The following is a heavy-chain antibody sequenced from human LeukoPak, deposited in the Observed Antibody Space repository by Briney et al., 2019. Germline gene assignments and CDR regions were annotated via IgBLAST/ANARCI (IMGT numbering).Heavy chain of an antibody. J-gene: IGHJ4*02. Sequence: GGSLRLSCAGSGFTFSYYSMNWVRQAPGKGLEWISYISSSRSTIYYADSVKGRFTISRDNAKSSLYLQMNSLRAEDTAVYYCARVQGGSGPLFDYWGQGTLVTVSS. CDR3: ARVQGGSGPLFDY. CDR1: GFTFSYYS. D-gene: IGHD3-10*01. V-gene: IGHV3-48*01. CDR2: ISSSRSTI.